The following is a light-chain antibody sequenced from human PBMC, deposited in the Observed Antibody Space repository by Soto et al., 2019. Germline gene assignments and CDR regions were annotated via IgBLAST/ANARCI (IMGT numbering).Light chain of an antibody. Sequence: EIVITKSPATLSVSPVARCNLSCRASQSISTNLAWYHQKPGQAPRLLIYGASTRATGIPARFSGSGSGTEFTLTISSLQSEDFAVYYCQQYYDWPITFGQGTRLEIK. CDR3: QQYYDWPIT. V-gene: IGKV3-15*01. J-gene: IGKJ5*01. CDR1: QSISTN. CDR2: GAS.